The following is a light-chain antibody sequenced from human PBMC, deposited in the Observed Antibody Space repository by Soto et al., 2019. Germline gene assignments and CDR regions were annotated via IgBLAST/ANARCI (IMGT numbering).Light chain of an antibody. CDR2: DDS. V-gene: IGLV3-21*02. J-gene: IGLJ3*02. CDR1: NIGSKS. Sequence: SYELTQPPSVSVAPGQTARITCGGNNIGSKSVHWYQQNPGQAPVLVVYDDSDRPSGIPERFSGSNSGNTATLTISRVEAGDEADYYCQVWDSSSDQPGVFGGGTKLTVL. CDR3: QVWDSSSDQPGV.